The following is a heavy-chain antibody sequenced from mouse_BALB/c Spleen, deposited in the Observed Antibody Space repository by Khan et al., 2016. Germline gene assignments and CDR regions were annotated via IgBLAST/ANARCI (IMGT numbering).Heavy chain of an antibody. CDR2: IYAGDGDT. CDR3: ARERYGSDTYAY. V-gene: IGHV1-80*01. Sequence: QVQLQQSGAELVRPGSSVKISCKASGYAFSSYGMNWVKQRPGQGLEWMGQIYAGDGDTKYNGKFKGKATLTADKFSSTAYMQLCRQTYKDSAIYCCARERYGSDTYAYRGHGNRVPVSA. J-gene: IGHJ3*01. D-gene: IGHD2-2*01. CDR1: GYAFSSYG.